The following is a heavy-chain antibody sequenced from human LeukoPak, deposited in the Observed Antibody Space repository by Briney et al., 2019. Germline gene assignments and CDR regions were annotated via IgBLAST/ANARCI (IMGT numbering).Heavy chain of an antibody. CDR3: TTCHLVSGGLYDN. Sequence: GGSLRLFCAATGFTFSNTWMSWVRQAPGKGLEWVGRIKSKAAGGTADYAGPVKGRFTISRDDSKNTLYLQMNGLKTEDTAMYLCTTCHLVSGGLYDNWGQGTLVTVSS. D-gene: IGHD1-14*01. CDR1: GFTFSNTW. J-gene: IGHJ4*02. V-gene: IGHV3-15*01. CDR2: IKSKAAGGTA.